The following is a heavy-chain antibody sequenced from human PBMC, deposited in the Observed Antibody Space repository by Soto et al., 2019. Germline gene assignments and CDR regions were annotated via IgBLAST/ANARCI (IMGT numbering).Heavy chain of an antibody. CDR1: VFTFSSFA. D-gene: IGHD1-20*01. CDR3: AKSDNSFVYFYAMDV. Sequence: VGSLRLSCAASVFTFSSFAMSWVRQAPGKGLEWVSSIIGSGGSPYYADSVKGRFTISRDNSKNTLYLQMNSLRAEDTAIYYCAKSDNSFVYFYAMDVWGQGTTVTVSS. CDR2: IIGSGGSP. V-gene: IGHV3-23*01. J-gene: IGHJ6*02.